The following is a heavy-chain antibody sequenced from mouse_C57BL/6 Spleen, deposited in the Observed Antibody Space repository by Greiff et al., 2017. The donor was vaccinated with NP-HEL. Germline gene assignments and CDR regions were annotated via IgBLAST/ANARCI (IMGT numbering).Heavy chain of an antibody. V-gene: IGHV1-22*01. CDR3: APAVRGYYFDY. Sequence: VQLQQSGPELVKPGASVKMSCKASGYTFTDYNMHWVKQSHGKSLEWIGYINPNNGGTSYNQKFKGKATLTVNKSSSTAYMGLRSLTSEDSAVYYWAPAVRGYYFDYWGKGTTLTVSS. CDR1: GYTFTDYN. J-gene: IGHJ2*01. CDR2: INPNNGGT.